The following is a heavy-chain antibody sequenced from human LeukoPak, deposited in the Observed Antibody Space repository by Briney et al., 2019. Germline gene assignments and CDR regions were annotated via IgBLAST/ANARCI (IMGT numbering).Heavy chain of an antibody. CDR2: ISWNSGEI. D-gene: IGHD6-6*01. CDR1: GFTFDDYA. V-gene: IGHV3-9*01. CDR3: AKNEGSSRAFAD. J-gene: IGHJ4*02. Sequence: PGGSLRLSCEDSGFTFDDYAIHWVRQAQGKGLEWVSGISWNSGEIAYAGSVKGRFTISRDNAKNSLFLHINSLRADDTDLYFCAKNEGSSRAFADWGQGTLVTVSS.